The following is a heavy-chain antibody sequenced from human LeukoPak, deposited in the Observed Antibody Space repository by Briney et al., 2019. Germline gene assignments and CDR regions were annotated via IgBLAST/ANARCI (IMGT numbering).Heavy chain of an antibody. D-gene: IGHD3-16*02. CDR1: GYTFTNYA. V-gene: IGHV7-4-1*02. Sequence: ASVKVSCKASGYTFTNYAMNWVRQAPGQGLEWMGWIHPSTGNPTYAQDFTGRFVFSLDTSVSTTYLQISSLKAEDTAVYYCARAYQRLGQLSLPDYWSQGTLVTVSS. CDR2: IHPSTGNP. CDR3: ARAYQRLGQLSLPDY. J-gene: IGHJ4*02.